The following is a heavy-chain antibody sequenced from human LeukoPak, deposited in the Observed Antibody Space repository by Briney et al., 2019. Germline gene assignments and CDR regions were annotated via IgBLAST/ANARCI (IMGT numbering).Heavy chain of an antibody. Sequence: GGSLRLSCAASGFTFSSYAMSWVRQAPGKGLEWVSAIVSSGDNTYYADSVKGRFTISRDNSKNTLYLQMNSLRAEDAAVYYCAKGPDSSGYYYRRWAFDYWGQGTLVTVSS. V-gene: IGHV3-23*01. CDR1: GFTFSSYA. CDR3: AKGPDSSGYYYRRWAFDY. CDR2: IVSSGDNT. D-gene: IGHD3-22*01. J-gene: IGHJ4*02.